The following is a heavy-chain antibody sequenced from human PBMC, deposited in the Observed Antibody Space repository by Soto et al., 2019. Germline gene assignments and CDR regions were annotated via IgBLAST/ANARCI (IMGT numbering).Heavy chain of an antibody. Sequence: QVQLVQSGAEVKKPGSSVKVSCKASGGTFSSYTISWVRQAPGQGLEWMGRIIPILGIANYAQKFQGRVXIXAXXSPSTAYMELSSLRSEDTAVYYCALSSGKMLSPLSWGQGTLVTVSS. J-gene: IGHJ5*02. CDR3: ALSSGKMLSPLS. CDR1: GGTFSSYT. V-gene: IGHV1-69*02. CDR2: IIPILGIA. D-gene: IGHD3-22*01.